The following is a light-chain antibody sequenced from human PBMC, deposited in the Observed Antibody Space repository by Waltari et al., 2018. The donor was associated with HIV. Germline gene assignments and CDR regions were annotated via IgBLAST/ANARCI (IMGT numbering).Light chain of an antibody. Sequence: QSVLTQSPSVSGAPGQRVTISCTGTSSNIGAGYDVPWFQHLPGTAPKLLVYSENGRPSGVPDRFSAPRSGTSASLAISGLQVDDEAAYYCQSYDSSLSAYVFGPGTKVTVL. V-gene: IGLV1-40*01. CDR3: QSYDSSLSAYV. CDR2: SEN. CDR1: SSNIGAGYD. J-gene: IGLJ1*01.